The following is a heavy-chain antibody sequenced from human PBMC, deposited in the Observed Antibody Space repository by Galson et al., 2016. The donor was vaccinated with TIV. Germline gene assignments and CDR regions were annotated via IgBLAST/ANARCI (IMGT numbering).Heavy chain of an antibody. J-gene: IGHJ6*02. D-gene: IGHD3-10*02. CDR3: ARDPLFGGMDV. Sequence: SLRLSCAASQFPFSDYWMNWIRQAPEKGLEWVATIKQDGSDRYYGDSVKGRFTISRDNAKRLLYLHMSSLRVEDTAVYYCARDPLFGGMDVWGQGATVAVS. V-gene: IGHV3-7*03. CDR1: QFPFSDYW. CDR2: IKQDGSDR.